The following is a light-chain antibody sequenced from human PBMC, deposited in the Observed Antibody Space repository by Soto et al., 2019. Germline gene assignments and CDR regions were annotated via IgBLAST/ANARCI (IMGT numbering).Light chain of an antibody. CDR1: SSNIGSST. CDR3: QSYYSSLSSSYV. J-gene: IGLJ1*01. V-gene: IGLV1-44*01. Sequence: QSVLTQPPSASGTPGQRVTISCSGSSSNIGSSTVNWYQQLPGTAPKLLIYSNNQRPSGVPDRFSGSKSGTSASLAITGLQAKDEADYYCQSYYSSLSSSYVFGTGTKLTVL. CDR2: SNN.